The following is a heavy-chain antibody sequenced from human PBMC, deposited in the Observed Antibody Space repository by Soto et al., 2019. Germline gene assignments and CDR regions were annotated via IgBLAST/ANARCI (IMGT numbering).Heavy chain of an antibody. Sequence: QLQLQESGSGLVKPSQTLSLTCTVSGDSISCGAFSWSWIRQPPGKGLEWIGYIYHRGGTYYNPSFKSRVTMSVDRSKNQFSLKLSSVTAADTAVYYCARTLDYGGSAGTNWFDPWGQGTLVTVSS. CDR1: GDSISCGAFS. D-gene: IGHD4-17*01. V-gene: IGHV4-30-2*01. J-gene: IGHJ5*02. CDR3: ARTLDYGGSAGTNWFDP. CDR2: IYHRGGT.